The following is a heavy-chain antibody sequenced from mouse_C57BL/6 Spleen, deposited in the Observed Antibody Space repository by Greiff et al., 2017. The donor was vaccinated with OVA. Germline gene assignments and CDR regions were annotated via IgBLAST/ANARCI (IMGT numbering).Heavy chain of an antibody. D-gene: IGHD2-4*01. Sequence: QVQLQQSGAELVRPGTSVKLSCKASGYTFTSYWMHWVKQRPGQGLEWIGVIDPSDSYTNYNQKFKGKATLTVDTSSSTAYMQLSSLTSEDSAVYYCARSLIYYDYDNAMDYWGQGTSVTVSS. V-gene: IGHV1-59*01. CDR2: IDPSDSYT. CDR3: ARSLIYYDYDNAMDY. J-gene: IGHJ4*01. CDR1: GYTFTSYW.